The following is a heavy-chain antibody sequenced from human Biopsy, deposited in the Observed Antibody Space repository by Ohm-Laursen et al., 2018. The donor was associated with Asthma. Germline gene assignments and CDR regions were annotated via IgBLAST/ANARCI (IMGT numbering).Heavy chain of an antibody. CDR3: AIVGYSSGWDFFDF. CDR2: INPNSGCT. J-gene: IGHJ4*02. Sequence: ASVKASCKASGYTFTGYYMHWVRQAPGQGLEWMGRINPNSGCTNYAQKVQGRVTMTKDTSNSTAYMELSRLRSDDTAVYYCAIVGYSSGWDFFDFWGQGTRVTVSS. D-gene: IGHD6-19*01. CDR1: GYTFTGYY. V-gene: IGHV1-2*06.